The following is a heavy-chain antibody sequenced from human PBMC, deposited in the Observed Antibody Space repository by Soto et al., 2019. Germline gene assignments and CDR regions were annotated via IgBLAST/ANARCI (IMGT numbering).Heavy chain of an antibody. J-gene: IGHJ4*02. CDR1: GFTFSSYA. CDR2: ISYDGSNK. Sequence: GSLRLSCAASGFTFSSYAMHWVRQAPGKGLEWVAVISYDGSNKYYADSVKGRFTISRDNSKNTLYLQMNSLRAEDTAVYYCASPREAYDFWSGPDYWGQGTLVTVSS. V-gene: IGHV3-30-3*01. CDR3: ASPREAYDFWSGPDY. D-gene: IGHD3-3*01.